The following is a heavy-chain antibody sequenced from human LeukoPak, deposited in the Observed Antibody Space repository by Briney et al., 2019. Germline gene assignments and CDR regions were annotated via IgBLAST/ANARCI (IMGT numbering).Heavy chain of an antibody. J-gene: IGHJ4*02. V-gene: IGHV3-23*01. D-gene: IGHD1-26*01. CDR1: GFTFSSYA. Sequence: SGGSLRLSCAASGFTFSSYAMSWVRQAPGKGLEWVSAISGSGGSTYYGDSVKGRFTISRDNSKNTLYLQMNSLRAEDTAVYYCAKRLRVGADFDYWGQGTLVTVSS. CDR2: ISGSGGST. CDR3: AKRLRVGADFDY.